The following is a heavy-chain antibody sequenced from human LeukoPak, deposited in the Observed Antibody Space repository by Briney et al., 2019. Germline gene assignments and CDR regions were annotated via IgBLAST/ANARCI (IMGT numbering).Heavy chain of an antibody. CDR2: INPNSGGT. V-gene: IGHV1-2*02. Sequence: ASVKVSCKASGYTFTGYYMHWVRQAPGQGLEWMGWINPNSGGTDYAQKFQGRVTMTRDTSISTAYMELSRLRSDDTAVYYCARGTLRYFDPADYWGQGTLVTVSS. CDR3: ARGTLRYFDPADY. J-gene: IGHJ4*02. CDR1: GYTFTGYY. D-gene: IGHD3-9*01.